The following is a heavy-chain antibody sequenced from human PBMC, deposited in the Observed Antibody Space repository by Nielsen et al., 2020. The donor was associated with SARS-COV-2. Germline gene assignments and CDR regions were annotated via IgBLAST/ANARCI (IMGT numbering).Heavy chain of an antibody. Sequence: SETLSLTCTVSGGSISSGGYYWSWIRHHPGKGLEWIGYIYFSGRTCYNPSLKSRLTISVDTSKNQFSLSLRSVTAADTAVYYCARESSGYDHYNYGMDVWGQGTTVTVSS. J-gene: IGHJ6*02. V-gene: IGHV4-31*03. CDR1: GGSISSGGYY. CDR2: IYFSGRT. D-gene: IGHD5-12*01. CDR3: ARESSGYDHYNYGMDV.